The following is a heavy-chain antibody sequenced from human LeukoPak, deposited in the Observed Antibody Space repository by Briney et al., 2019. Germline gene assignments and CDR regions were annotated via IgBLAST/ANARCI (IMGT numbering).Heavy chain of an antibody. J-gene: IGHJ4*02. CDR2: ISWNSGNI. V-gene: IGHV3-9*01. CDR3: AKVAKYYYGSETYYFFEH. D-gene: IGHD3-10*01. Sequence: GGSLRLSCAASGFSIDDYAMHWVRQAPGKGLEWVSGISWNSGNIDYADSVKGRFTISRDNPKNSLYLQMNSLRVEDTAVYYCAKVAKYYYGSETYYFFEHWGQGTPVTASS. CDR1: GFSIDDYA.